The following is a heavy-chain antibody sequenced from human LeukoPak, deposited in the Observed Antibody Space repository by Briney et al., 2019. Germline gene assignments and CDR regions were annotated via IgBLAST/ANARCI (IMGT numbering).Heavy chain of an antibody. CDR3: AKARYYYDSSGYSN. Sequence: PGGSLRLSCAASGFTFDDYAMHWVRQAPGKGLEWVPGISWNSGSIGYADSVKGRFTISRDNAKNSLYLQMNSLRAEDTALYYCAKARYYYDSSGYSNWGQGTLVTVSS. J-gene: IGHJ4*02. V-gene: IGHV3-9*01. CDR1: GFTFDDYA. D-gene: IGHD3-22*01. CDR2: ISWNSGSI.